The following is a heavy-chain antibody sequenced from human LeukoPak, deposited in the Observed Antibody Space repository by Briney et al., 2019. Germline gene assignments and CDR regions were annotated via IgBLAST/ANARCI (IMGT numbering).Heavy chain of an antibody. CDR2: ISYDGSNR. J-gene: IGHJ4*02. D-gene: IGHD5-12*01. Sequence: GGSLRRSCAASGFTFSSSGMHWVRQAPGKGLEWVAFISYDGSNRYYADSVKGRFTISRDNSKNTLYLQMNGLRAEDTAVYYCAKETRGSYSDYWGQGTLVTVSS. CDR3: AKETRGSYSDY. V-gene: IGHV3-30*02. CDR1: GFTFSSSG.